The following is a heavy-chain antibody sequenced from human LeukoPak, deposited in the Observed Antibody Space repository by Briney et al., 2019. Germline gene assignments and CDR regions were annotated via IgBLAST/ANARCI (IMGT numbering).Heavy chain of an antibody. CDR2: ISYDGSNK. D-gene: IGHD3-22*01. J-gene: IGHJ4*02. Sequence: GGSLRLSCAASGFTFSSYAMHWVRQAPGKGLEWVAVISYDGSNKYYADSVKGRFTISRDNSKNTLYLQMNSLRAEDTAVYYCARDWESYDSSGYYQDWGQGTLVTVSS. CDR3: ARDWESYDSSGYYQD. V-gene: IGHV3-30-3*01. CDR1: GFTFSSYA.